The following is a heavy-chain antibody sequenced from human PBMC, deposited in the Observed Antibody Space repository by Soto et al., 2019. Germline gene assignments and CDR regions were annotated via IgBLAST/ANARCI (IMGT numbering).Heavy chain of an antibody. V-gene: IGHV1-3*01. J-gene: IGHJ6*04. CDR2: INAGNGNT. D-gene: IGHD7-27*01. CDR3: ARDGEKPTVLYYSSGMDV. Sequence: ASVKVSCKASGYTFTSYAMHWVRQAPGQRLEWMGWINAGNGNTKYSQKFQGRVTITRDTSASTAYMELSSLRSEDTAVYYCARDGEKPTVLYYSSGMDVGGKGPKVTV. CDR1: GYTFTSYA.